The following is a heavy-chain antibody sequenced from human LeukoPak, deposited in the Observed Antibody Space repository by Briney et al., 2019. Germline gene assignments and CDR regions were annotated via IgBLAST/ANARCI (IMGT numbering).Heavy chain of an antibody. V-gene: IGHV1-18*01. CDR2: VSAYNGNT. CDR3: ASGRVGATHFDY. D-gene: IGHD1-26*01. Sequence: GASVKVSCKDSVYTFTSYGISWVRQAPGQGLEWMGWVSAYNGNTNYAQNLQGRVTMTTDTSTSTAYMELRSLRSDDTAVYYCASGRVGATHFDYWGQGTLVTVSS. CDR1: VYTFTSYG. J-gene: IGHJ4*02.